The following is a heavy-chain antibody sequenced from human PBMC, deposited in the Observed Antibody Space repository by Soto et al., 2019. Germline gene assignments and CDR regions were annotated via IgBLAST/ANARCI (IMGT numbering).Heavy chain of an antibody. D-gene: IGHD2-21*02. CDR1: GLSLSTTGVG. CDR2: IYWDDDK. J-gene: IGHJ6*02. Sequence: QITLKESGPTLVKPTQTLTLTCTFSGLSLSTTGVGVGWIRQPPGKALEWLALIYWDDDKRYSPSLKSRLTITKDTSKNPVVLTMTNMDRVDTATYYCVQSRWGGDCLQSYSSHSYYGLDVWGQGTTVTVSS. V-gene: IGHV2-5*02. CDR3: VQSRWGGDCLQSYSSHSYYGLDV.